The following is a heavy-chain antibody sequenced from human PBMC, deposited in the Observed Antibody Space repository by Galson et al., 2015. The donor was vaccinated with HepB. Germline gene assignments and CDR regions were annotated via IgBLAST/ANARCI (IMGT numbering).Heavy chain of an antibody. CDR2: ISSSSSYI. CDR3: ARGKGSSSWDDMDY. V-gene: IGHV3-21*01. Sequence: SLRLSCAASGFTFSSYSMNWVRQAPGKGLEWVSSISSSSSYIYYADSVKGRFTISRDNAKNSLYLQMNSLRAEDTAVYYCARGKGSSSWDDMDYWGQGTLVTVSS. D-gene: IGHD6-13*01. J-gene: IGHJ4*02. CDR1: GFTFSSYS.